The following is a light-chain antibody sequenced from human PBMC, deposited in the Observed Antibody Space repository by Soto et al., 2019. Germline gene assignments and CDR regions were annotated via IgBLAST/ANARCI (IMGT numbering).Light chain of an antibody. J-gene: IGLJ1*01. Sequence: SVLTQPASVSGSPGQSITISCTGTSGDIGSYNRVSWYQQHPGKAPKLIIYEVTDRPSGVSNRFSGSKSGNTASLTISGLQAEDEAEYYCSSYTNITTRACVYGPGTKVTL. CDR3: SSYTNITTRACV. CDR2: EVT. V-gene: IGLV2-14*01. CDR1: SGDIGSYNR.